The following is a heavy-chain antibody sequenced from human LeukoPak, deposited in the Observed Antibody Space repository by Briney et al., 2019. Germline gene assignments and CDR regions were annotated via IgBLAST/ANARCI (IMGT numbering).Heavy chain of an antibody. Sequence: GGSLRLSCAASGFTVSSNYMSWVRQAPGKGLEWVSVIYGGGSTYYANSVKGRFTISRDNAKNSLYLQMNSLRAEDTAVYYCARDRSPITRDAFDIWGQGTMVTVSS. J-gene: IGHJ3*02. CDR1: GFTVSSNY. CDR3: ARDRSPITRDAFDI. CDR2: IYGGGST. V-gene: IGHV3-53*01. D-gene: IGHD3-16*01.